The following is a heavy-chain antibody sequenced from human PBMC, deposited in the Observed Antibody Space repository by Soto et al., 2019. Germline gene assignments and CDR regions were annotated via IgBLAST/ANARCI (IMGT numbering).Heavy chain of an antibody. Sequence: QVQLVQSGAEVKKPGSSVKVSCKASGGTFSSYAISWVRQAPGQGLEWMGGIITIFGTANYAQKFQGRVTITADESTSTAYVELSRLRSADTAVYYCARGGDFVLAPTAISWLDPCGQGTLVTVSS. CDR3: ARGGDFVLAPTAISWLDP. CDR1: GGTFSSYA. J-gene: IGHJ5*02. CDR2: IITIFGTA. D-gene: IGHD2-2*02. V-gene: IGHV1-69*12.